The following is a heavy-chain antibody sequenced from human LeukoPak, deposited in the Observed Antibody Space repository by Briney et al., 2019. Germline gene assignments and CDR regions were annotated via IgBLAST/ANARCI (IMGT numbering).Heavy chain of an antibody. J-gene: IGHJ4*02. CDR1: GFTFSSYA. D-gene: IGHD6-13*01. V-gene: IGHV3-23*01. CDR2: ISSGGGSS. CDR3: VKGPPFSSTWYFDY. Sequence: GGSLRLSCAASGFTFSSYAMSWVRQAPGKGLEWVSAISSGGGSSFYADAVKGRFTISRDNSKNTLYLQLNSLRAEDTAIYYCVKGPPFSSTWYFDYWAQGTLVTASS.